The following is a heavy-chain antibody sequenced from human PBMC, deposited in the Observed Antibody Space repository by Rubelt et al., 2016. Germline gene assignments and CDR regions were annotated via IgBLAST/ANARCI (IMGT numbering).Heavy chain of an antibody. CDR2: IKQDGREK. V-gene: IGHV3-7*01. D-gene: IGHD6-19*01. Sequence: GGGLVQPGGSLRLSCVASGFTFSSSWMSWVRQAPGKGLEWVASIKQDGREKYYMDSVKGRFTISRDNAKNSLYLQMNSLRAEDTAVYYCAREPPGIAVADYWGQGTLVTVSS. J-gene: IGHJ4*02. CDR1: GFTFSSSW. CDR3: AREPPGIAVADY.